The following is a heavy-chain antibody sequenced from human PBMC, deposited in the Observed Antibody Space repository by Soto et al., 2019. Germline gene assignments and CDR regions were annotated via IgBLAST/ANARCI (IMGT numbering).Heavy chain of an antibody. CDR3: ATASLYYPGRQGSFDT. J-gene: IGHJ4*02. CDR2: IFLDPA. D-gene: IGHD3-10*01. Sequence: SVKVSCKASGGSFGYRAVPWFSKAPGQGLGWLGHIFLDPADHAQTFQVRVTIPADQSTDTAYMKLESLTSNDTAVYYCATASLYYPGRQGSFDTWGQGTLVPVSS. V-gene: IGHV1-69*13. CDR1: GGSFGYRA.